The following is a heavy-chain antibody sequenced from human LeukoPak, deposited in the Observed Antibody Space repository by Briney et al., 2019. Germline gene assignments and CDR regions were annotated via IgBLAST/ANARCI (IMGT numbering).Heavy chain of an antibody. CDR1: GFSVSSYD. V-gene: IGHV3-53*01. CDR3: AKVYSARTYAFDM. J-gene: IGHJ3*02. CDR2: IYRRGDT. Sequence: GGSLRLSCAASGFSVSSYDLNWVRQAPGKGLEWVSVIYRRGDTDYADSVKGRFSVSRDSYGNTLYLQMNSLRGEDTAVHYCAKVYSARTYAFDMWGQGTVVSVSA. D-gene: IGHD6-6*01.